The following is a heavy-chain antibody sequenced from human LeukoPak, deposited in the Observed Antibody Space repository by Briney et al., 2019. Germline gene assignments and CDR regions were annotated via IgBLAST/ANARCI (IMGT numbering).Heavy chain of an antibody. D-gene: IGHD2-21*02. J-gene: IGHJ4*02. Sequence: QAGGSLRLSCAASGFTFSSYAMSWVRQAPGKGLEWVSAISGSGGSTYYADSVKGRFTISRDNSKNTPYLQMNSLRAEDTAVYYCAKQGPARIPIVVVTAMAHWGQGTLVTVSS. CDR1: GFTFSSYA. CDR2: ISGSGGST. CDR3: AKQGPARIPIVVVTAMAH. V-gene: IGHV3-23*01.